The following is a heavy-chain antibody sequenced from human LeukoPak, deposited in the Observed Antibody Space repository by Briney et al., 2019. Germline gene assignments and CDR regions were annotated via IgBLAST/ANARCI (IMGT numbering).Heavy chain of an antibody. CDR3: ARHCRPFGGVWNCYYYIDV. CDR1: GGSVSSSTYR. D-gene: IGHD3-16*01. V-gene: IGHV4-39*01. J-gene: IGHJ6*03. Sequence: SQTLSLTCTVSGGSVSSSTYRWGWIRRPPGKGLEWIGRIHYSGSTYYNPSLKSRVTISVDTSKNQLSLKLSSVSAADTAVYYCARHCRPFGGVWNCYYYIDVWGKGTTVTVSS. CDR2: IHYSGST.